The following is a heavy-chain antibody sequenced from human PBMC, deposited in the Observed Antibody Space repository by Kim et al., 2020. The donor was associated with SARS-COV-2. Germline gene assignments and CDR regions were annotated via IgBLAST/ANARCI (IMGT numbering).Heavy chain of an antibody. CDR3: AREVAAAQIYYYYGKDV. CDR1: GFTFSTFG. V-gene: IGHV3-33*01. D-gene: IGHD6-13*01. J-gene: IGHJ6*02. Sequence: GGSLRLSCAASGFTFSTFGMHWVRQAPGKGLEWVALMWYDGSNKYYADSVKGRFTISRDNSKNTLYLQMNSLRAEDTAVYFCAREVAAAQIYYYYGKDVWCQGTTVTVSS. CDR2: MWYDGSNK.